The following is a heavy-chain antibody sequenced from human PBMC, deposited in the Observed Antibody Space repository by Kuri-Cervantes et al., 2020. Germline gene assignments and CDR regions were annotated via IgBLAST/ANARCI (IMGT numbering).Heavy chain of an antibody. J-gene: IGHJ4*02. CDR2: ISYDGNDK. CDR1: GFTVSSYA. Sequence: GGSLRLSCAASGFTVSSYAMHWVRQAPGKGLEWVAVISYDGNDKYSTDSVKGRFTISRDNSKNTLYLQMNSLRAEDTALYYCAKAVVVAAPFDYWGQGTLVTVSS. D-gene: IGHD2-15*01. CDR3: AKAVVVAAPFDY. V-gene: IGHV3-30*18.